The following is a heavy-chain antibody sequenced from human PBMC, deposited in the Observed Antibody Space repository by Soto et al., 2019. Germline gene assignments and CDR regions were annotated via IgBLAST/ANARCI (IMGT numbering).Heavy chain of an antibody. Sequence: SETLSLTCAVSGGSISSSNWWSWVRQPPGKGLEWIGEIYHSGSTNYNPSLKSRVTISVDKSKNQFSLKLSSVTAADTAVYYCARASTTLYGSGSYDAFDIWGQGTMVTVSS. V-gene: IGHV4-4*02. D-gene: IGHD3-10*01. J-gene: IGHJ3*02. CDR1: GGSISSSNW. CDR3: ARASTTLYGSGSYDAFDI. CDR2: IYHSGST.